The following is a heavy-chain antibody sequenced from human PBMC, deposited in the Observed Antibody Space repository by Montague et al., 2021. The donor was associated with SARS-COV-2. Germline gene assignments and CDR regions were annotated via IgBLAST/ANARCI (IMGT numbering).Heavy chain of an antibody. Sequence: PALVKPTQTLTLTCTFSGFSLSTDGVGVGWIRQPPGKALEWLALIYWDDDKRYRPGLQSRLTITKGTSENQVVLTMTNMDPVDTATYYCANRYYSGSESAASAVFDYWGQGTLATVSS. V-gene: IGHV2-5*02. CDR2: IYWDDDK. CDR1: GFSLSTDGVG. CDR3: ANRYYSGSESAASAVFDY. D-gene: IGHD3-10*01. J-gene: IGHJ4*02.